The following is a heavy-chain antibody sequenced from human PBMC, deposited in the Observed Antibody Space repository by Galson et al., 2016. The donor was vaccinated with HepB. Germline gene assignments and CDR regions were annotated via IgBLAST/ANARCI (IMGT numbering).Heavy chain of an antibody. CDR2: ISAKSDSA. CDR1: GFSFRTSG. CDR3: ARDFEIGGYAFDI. Sequence: SLRLSCAASGFSFRTSGMNWVRQAPGKGLEWISYISAKSDSAKYADSVKGRFTISRDNARDSLFLQMNSLRAEDTAVYYCARDFEIGGYAFDIWGQGTVVTVSS. D-gene: IGHD3-16*01. V-gene: IGHV3-48*04. J-gene: IGHJ3*02.